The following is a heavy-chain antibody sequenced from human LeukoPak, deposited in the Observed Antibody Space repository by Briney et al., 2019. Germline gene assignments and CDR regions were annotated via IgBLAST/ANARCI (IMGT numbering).Heavy chain of an antibody. CDR1: GYTFSGYY. D-gene: IGHD3-22*01. J-gene: IGHJ4*02. CDR3: ARERGEYYYDSSGYGY. Sequence: GASVKVSCKASGYTFSGYYMHWVRQAPGQGLEWMGWINPNSGGTNYAQKFQGRVTMTRDTSISTAYMELNRLRSDDTAVYYCARERGEYYYDSSGYGYWGQGTLVTVSS. V-gene: IGHV1-2*02. CDR2: INPNSGGT.